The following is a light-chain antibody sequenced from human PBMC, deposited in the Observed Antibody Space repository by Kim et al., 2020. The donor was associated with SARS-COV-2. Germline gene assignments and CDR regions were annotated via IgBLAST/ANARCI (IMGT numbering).Light chain of an antibody. Sequence: SPGERATLSCRASQSVRSNLAWYQQRPGQAPRLLIYSASTRATGIPARFSGSGSGTEFTLTISSLQSEDFAVYYCQQYNNWPPLYTFGQGTKLEI. V-gene: IGKV3-15*01. J-gene: IGKJ2*01. CDR2: SAS. CDR1: QSVRSN. CDR3: QQYNNWPPLYT.